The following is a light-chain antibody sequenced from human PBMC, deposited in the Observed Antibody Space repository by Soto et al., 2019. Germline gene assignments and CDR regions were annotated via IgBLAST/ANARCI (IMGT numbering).Light chain of an antibody. CDR3: CSYAASDLI. Sequence: QSALTQPASVSGSPGQSITISCSGASSDVGPYKLVAWYQQHPDKAPKLIIHEGTKRPSGVSSRFSGSQSGTTASLTISGLQADDGADYYCCSYAASDLIFGGGTKLTVL. CDR2: EGT. J-gene: IGLJ2*01. V-gene: IGLV2-23*01. CDR1: SSDVGPYKL.